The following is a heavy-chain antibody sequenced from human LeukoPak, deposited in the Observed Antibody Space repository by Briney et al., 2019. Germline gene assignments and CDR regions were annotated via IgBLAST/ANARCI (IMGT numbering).Heavy chain of an antibody. Sequence: PSETLSLTCTVSGGSISSGDYYWSWIRQPPGKGLEWIGYIYYRGTTYYNPYLKSRVTISVDTSKNQFSLKLSSVTAADTAVYYCAREYRYDFWSGYPGRFDPWGQGTLVTVSS. V-gene: IGHV4-30-4*08. CDR2: IYYRGTT. CDR3: AREYRYDFWSGYPGRFDP. CDR1: GGSISSGDYY. D-gene: IGHD3-3*01. J-gene: IGHJ5*02.